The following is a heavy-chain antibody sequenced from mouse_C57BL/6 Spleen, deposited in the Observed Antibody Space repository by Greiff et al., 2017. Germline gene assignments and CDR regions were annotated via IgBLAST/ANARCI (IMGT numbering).Heavy chain of an antibody. Sequence: VQLQQSGAELVKPGASVKLSCTASGFNIKDSYMHWVKQRTEQGLEWIGRIDPEDGETKYAPKFQGKATITADTSSNTAYLQRRSLTSEDTSVYYGARGYYGSSYEYYLDYWGQGTTRTVSS. CDR2: IDPEDGET. CDR3: ARGYYGSSYEYYLDY. D-gene: IGHD1-1*01. CDR1: GFNIKDSY. J-gene: IGHJ2*01. V-gene: IGHV14-2*01.